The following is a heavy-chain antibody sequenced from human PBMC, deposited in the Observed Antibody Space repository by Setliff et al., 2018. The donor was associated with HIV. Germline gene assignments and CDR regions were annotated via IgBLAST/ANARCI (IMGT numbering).Heavy chain of an antibody. CDR2: IYYSGST. CDR1: GDSLGFSGYF. D-gene: IGHD6-13*01. J-gene: IGHJ4*02. Sequence: LSLTCTVSGDSLGFSGYFWSWIRQHPGKGLEWIGYIYYSGSTFYNPSLKSRATISIDTSKNQFFLKLKSVTVADTAVYYCAREHDKIAAADYWGQGTLVTVSS. V-gene: IGHV4-31*03. CDR3: AREHDKIAAADY.